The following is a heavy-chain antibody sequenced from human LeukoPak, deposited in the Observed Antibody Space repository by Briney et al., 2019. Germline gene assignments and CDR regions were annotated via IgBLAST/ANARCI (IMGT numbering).Heavy chain of an antibody. CDR1: GYTFRSHG. CDR2: ISPYNDET. CDR3: AREADTNSWYRPAFRLLDV. Sequence: GASVKVSCKASGYTFRSHGIYWVRQAPGQGLEWIGWISPYNDETNYARMFRDRVIMTTETSTTTAYMELRGLTSDDTAVYFRAREADTNSWYRPAFRLLDVWGQGTLVTVSS. J-gene: IGHJ4*02. D-gene: IGHD6-13*01. V-gene: IGHV1-18*01.